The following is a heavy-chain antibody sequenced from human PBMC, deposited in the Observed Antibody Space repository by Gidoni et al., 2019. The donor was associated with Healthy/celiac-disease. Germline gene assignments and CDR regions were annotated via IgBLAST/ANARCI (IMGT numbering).Heavy chain of an antibody. CDR1: GFTFRNAW. V-gene: IGHV3-15*07. J-gene: IGHJ4*02. CDR3: TTAVQDY. CDR2: IKSKTDGGTT. Sequence: EVQLVESGGGLVKPGGSLRPACAACGFTFRNAWMNWVRQAPGKGLVWVGRIKSKTDGGTTAYASPVKGRFTISRDDSKHTLYLQMNSLKPEDTAGYYCTTAVQDYWGQVTLVTVSS. D-gene: IGHD6-6*01.